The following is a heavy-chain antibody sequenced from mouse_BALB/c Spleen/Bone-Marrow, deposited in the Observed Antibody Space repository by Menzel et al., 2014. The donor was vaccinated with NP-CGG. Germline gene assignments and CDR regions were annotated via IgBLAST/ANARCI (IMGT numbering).Heavy chain of an antibody. D-gene: IGHD2-10*02. CDR3: ARKYGDY. V-gene: IGHV1-80*01. J-gene: IGHJ2*01. CDR2: IYPGDGET. CDR1: GYPFSSYW. Sequence: VQLQQSGAELVRPGSSVKISCKASGYPFSSYWMSWVKQRPGQGLEWIGQIYPGDGETNYNGKFKGNATLTADKSSSTAYMQLISLTSEDSAVYFCARKYGDYWGQGTTLTDSS.